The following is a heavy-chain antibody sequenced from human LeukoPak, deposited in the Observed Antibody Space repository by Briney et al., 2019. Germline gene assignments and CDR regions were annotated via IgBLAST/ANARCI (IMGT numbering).Heavy chain of an antibody. J-gene: IGHJ4*02. Sequence: TPGGSLRLSCAAPGFTFSDYYMSWIRQAPGEGLERVSYISSSSSYANYADSVKGRFTISRDNAKNSLYLQMNSLRAEGTAVYYCVREGGYEPFDYWGQGTLVTVSS. D-gene: IGHD5-12*01. CDR1: GFTFSDYY. CDR2: ISSSSSYA. CDR3: VREGGYEPFDY. V-gene: IGHV3-11*06.